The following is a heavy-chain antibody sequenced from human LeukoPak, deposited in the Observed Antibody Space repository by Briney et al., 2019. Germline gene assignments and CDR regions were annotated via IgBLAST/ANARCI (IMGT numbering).Heavy chain of an antibody. CDR3: ARQEVVITTALDY. CDR1: GYSFTSYW. CDR2: TYPGDSDT. J-gene: IGHJ4*02. D-gene: IGHD3-22*01. V-gene: IGHV5-51*01. Sequence: GESLQISCQGSGYSFTSYWIGWVRQMPGKGLEWMGITYPGDSDTRYSPSFQGQVTISADKSISTAYLQWSSLKASDTAMYYCARQEVVITTALDYWGQGTLVTVSS.